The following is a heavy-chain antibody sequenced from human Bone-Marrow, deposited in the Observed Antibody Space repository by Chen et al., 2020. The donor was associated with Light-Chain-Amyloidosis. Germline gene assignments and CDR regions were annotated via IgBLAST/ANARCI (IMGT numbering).Heavy chain of an antibody. J-gene: IGHJ4*02. CDR2: ISYNSVII. CDR3: AKSAASYSSGLDF. D-gene: IGHD6-19*01. Sequence: EVQLVESGGGLVHPGRSLRLSCSVSGFTFDEYAMFWVRQFPGKGLEWVSGISYNSVIINYADSVKGRFTISRDNDKNSLYLQMDSLTVEDTAFYYCAKSAASYSSGLDFWDLGTLVTVSS. V-gene: IGHV3-9*01. CDR1: GFTFDEYA.